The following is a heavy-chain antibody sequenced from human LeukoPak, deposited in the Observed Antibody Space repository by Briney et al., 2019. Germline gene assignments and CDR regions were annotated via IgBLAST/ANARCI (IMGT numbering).Heavy chain of an antibody. CDR3: AKLSVGYSSSLGDY. J-gene: IGHJ4*02. CDR2: ISGSGAST. V-gene: IGHV3-23*01. CDR1: GFTFNNYA. D-gene: IGHD2-2*01. Sequence: GGSLRLSCAASGFTFNNYALSWVRQAPGKGLEWVSCISGSGASTYYADSVKGRFTISRDNSKNTLYLQMNSLTTEDTALYYRAKLSVGYSSSLGDYWGQGTLVTVSS.